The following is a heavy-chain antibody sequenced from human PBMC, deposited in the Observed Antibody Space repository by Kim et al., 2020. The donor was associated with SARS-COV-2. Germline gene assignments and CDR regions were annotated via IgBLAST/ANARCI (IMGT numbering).Heavy chain of an antibody. Sequence: ASVKVSCKASGYTFTSYGISWVRQAPGQGLEWMGWISAYNGNTNYAQKLQGRVTMTTDTSTSTAYMELRSLRSDDTAVYYCARDNSGSYFSSIRYFDYWGQGTLVTVSS. CDR1: GYTFTSYG. D-gene: IGHD1-26*01. J-gene: IGHJ4*02. CDR3: ARDNSGSYFSSIRYFDY. CDR2: ISAYNGNT. V-gene: IGHV1-18*01.